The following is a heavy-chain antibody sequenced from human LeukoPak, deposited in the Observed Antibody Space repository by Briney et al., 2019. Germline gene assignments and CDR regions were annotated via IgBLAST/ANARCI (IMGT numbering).Heavy chain of an antibody. Sequence: ASETLSLTCTVSGGSISSSSYYWGWIRQPPGKGLEWIGSIYYSGSTYYNPSLKSRVTISVDTSKNQFSLKLSSVTAADTAVYYCASLGSSGYYEPYYFDYWGQGTLVTVSS. CDR2: IYYSGST. J-gene: IGHJ4*02. V-gene: IGHV4-39*01. CDR3: ASLGSSGYYEPYYFDY. D-gene: IGHD3-22*01. CDR1: GGSISSSSYY.